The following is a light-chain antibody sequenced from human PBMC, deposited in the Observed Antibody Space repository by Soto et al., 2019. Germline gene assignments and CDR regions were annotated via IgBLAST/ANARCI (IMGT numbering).Light chain of an antibody. CDR1: SSDVGGYNY. Sequence: QSALTQPASVSGSPGQSITISCNETSSDVGGYNYVSWYQQHPGKAPKLMIYEVSNRPSGVSNRFSGSKSGNTASLTISGLQAQDEADYDCSSYTTSSTHWVFGGGTQLTVL. J-gene: IGLJ3*02. CDR2: EVS. V-gene: IGLV2-14*01. CDR3: SSYTTSSTHWV.